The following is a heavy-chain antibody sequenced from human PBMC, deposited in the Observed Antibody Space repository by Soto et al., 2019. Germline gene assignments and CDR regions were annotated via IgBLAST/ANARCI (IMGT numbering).Heavy chain of an antibody. CDR1: GFTFSSYW. D-gene: IGHD2-15*01. V-gene: IGHV3-7*01. Sequence: EVQLVESGGGLVQPGGSLRLSCAASGFTFSSYWMSWVRQAPGKGLEWVANIKQDGSEKYYVDSVKGRLTISRDNAKNSLYLQMNSLRAEDTAVYYCAARGGWWELATVDYWGQGTLVTVSS. CDR2: IKQDGSEK. CDR3: AARGGWWELATVDY. J-gene: IGHJ4*02.